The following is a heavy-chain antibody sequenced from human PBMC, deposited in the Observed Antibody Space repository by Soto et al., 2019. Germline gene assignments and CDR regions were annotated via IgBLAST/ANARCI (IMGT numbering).Heavy chain of an antibody. CDR2: VRNQTYGGTP. J-gene: IGHJ4*02. D-gene: IGHD3-3*01. CDR1: GFTFENYA. CDR3: TRAESPDTAYFSDY. Sequence: GGSLRLSCTTSGFTFENYAINFGRHSALKWLEWVVLVRNQTYGGTPEYAASIKGRFTISRDDSNDIASLQMNRLYTEDSGVYYCTRAESPDTAYFSDYWGQGTLVTVAS. V-gene: IGHV3-49*04.